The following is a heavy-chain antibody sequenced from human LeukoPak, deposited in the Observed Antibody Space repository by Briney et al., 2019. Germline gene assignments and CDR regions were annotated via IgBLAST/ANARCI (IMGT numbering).Heavy chain of an antibody. CDR3: ARGADFDWLLYGGYDY. V-gene: IGHV3-30*04. D-gene: IGHD3-9*01. CDR1: GFTFSSYA. Sequence: GGSLRLSCVASGFTFSSYAMHWVRQAPGKGLEWVAVISYDGSNKYYADSVKGRFTISRDNSKNTLYLQMNSLRAEDTAVYYCARGADFDWLLYGGYDYWGQGTLVTVSS. J-gene: IGHJ4*02. CDR2: ISYDGSNK.